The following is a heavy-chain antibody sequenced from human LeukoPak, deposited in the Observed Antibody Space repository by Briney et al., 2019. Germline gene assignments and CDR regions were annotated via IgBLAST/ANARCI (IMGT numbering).Heavy chain of an antibody. Sequence: ASVKVSCKASGYTFTGYYMHWVRQAPGQGLEWMGWINPNSGGTNYAQKFQGRVTTTRDTSISTAYMELSRLRSDDTAVYYCARVEGGATEGDYWGQGTLVTVSS. J-gene: IGHJ4*02. V-gene: IGHV1-2*02. CDR2: INPNSGGT. CDR3: ARVEGGATEGDY. CDR1: GYTFTGYY. D-gene: IGHD1-26*01.